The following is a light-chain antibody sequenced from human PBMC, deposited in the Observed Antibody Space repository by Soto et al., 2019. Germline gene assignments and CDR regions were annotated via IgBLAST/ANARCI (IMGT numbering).Light chain of an antibody. CDR1: QGISW. J-gene: IGKJ5*01. CDR3: QQYHSYSIT. Sequence: IRMTQSPSSLSASPGDRVTITCRASQGISWLAWYQQKPGKAPKLLIYDASNLKSGVPSRFSGSGSGTECTLTISSLQPDDFATYYCQQYHSYSITLGQGTRLEI. V-gene: IGKV1-5*01. CDR2: DAS.